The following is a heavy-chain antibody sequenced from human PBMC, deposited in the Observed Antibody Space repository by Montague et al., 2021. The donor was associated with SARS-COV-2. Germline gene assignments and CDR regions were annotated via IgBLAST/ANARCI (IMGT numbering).Heavy chain of an antibody. CDR1: GGSISSGSYY. V-gene: IGHV4-39*01. J-gene: IGHJ4*02. D-gene: IGHD3-3*01. CDR3: ARKASRGITIFGVVTASYYFDY. Sequence: SETRSLTCTVSGGSISSGSYYWGWIRQPPGKGLEWIGSIYYSGSTYYNPSLKSRVTISVDTSKNQFSLKLSSVTAADTAVYYCARKASRGITIFGVVTASYYFDYWGQGTLVTVSS. CDR2: IYYSGST.